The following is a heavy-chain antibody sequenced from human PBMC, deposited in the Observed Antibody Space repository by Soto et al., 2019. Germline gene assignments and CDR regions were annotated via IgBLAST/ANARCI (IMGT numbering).Heavy chain of an antibody. CDR2: IIPIFGTA. CDR3: ARAGTTSDACDI. J-gene: IGHJ3*02. D-gene: IGHD1-1*01. V-gene: IGHV1-69*06. Sequence: QVQLVQSGAEVKKPGSSVKVSCKAYGGTFSSYAISWVRQAPGQGIEWMGGIIPIFGTANYAQKFQGRVTITADKSTSTAYMELSSLRSEDTAVYYCARAGTTSDACDIWGQGTMVTVSS. CDR1: GGTFSSYA.